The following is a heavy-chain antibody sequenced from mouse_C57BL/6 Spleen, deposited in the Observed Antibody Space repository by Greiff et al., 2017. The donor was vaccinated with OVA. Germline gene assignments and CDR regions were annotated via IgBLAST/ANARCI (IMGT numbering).Heavy chain of an antibody. CDR2: ISYDGSN. V-gene: IGHV3-6*01. CDR1: GYSITSGYY. CDR3: ARGPGAMDY. Sequence: EVKLMESGPGLVKPSQSLSLTCSVTGYSITSGYYWNWIRQFPGNKLEWMGYISYDGSNNYNPSLKNRIAITRDTSKNQFFLKLNSVTTEDTATYYCARGPGAMDYWGQGTSVTVSS. J-gene: IGHJ4*01.